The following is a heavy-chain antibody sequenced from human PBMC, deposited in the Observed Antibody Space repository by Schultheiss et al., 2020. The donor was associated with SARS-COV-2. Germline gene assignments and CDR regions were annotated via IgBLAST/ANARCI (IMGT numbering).Heavy chain of an antibody. CDR1: GFTFSSYA. V-gene: IGHV3-23*01. CDR2: ISGSGGSR. J-gene: IGHJ6*02. CDR3: TTDPSYYGSVSYLYYYYYGLDV. D-gene: IGHD3-10*01. Sequence: GGSLRLSCAASGFTFSSYAMSWVRQAPGKGLEWVSDISGSGGSRYNADSVKGRFTISKDNPKNTLYLQMNILRAEDTAEYYCTTDPSYYGSVSYLYYYYYGLDVWGQGTTVTVSS.